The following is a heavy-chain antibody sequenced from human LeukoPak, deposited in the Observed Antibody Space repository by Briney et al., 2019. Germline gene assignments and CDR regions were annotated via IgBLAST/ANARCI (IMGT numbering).Heavy chain of an antibody. J-gene: IGHJ5*02. CDR1: GGSIGSSSYY. CDR3: ARHLRLRLGESPNWFDP. Sequence: SETLSLTCTVSGGSIGSSSYYWGWIRQPPGKGLEWIGSIYYSGSTYYNPSLKSRVTISVDTSKNQFSLKLSSVTAADTAVYYCARHLRLRLGESPNWFDPWGQGTLVTVSS. V-gene: IGHV4-39*01. D-gene: IGHD3-16*01. CDR2: IYYSGST.